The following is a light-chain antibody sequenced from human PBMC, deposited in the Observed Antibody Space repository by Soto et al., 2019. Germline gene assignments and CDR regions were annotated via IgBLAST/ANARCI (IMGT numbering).Light chain of an antibody. CDR3: AAWNGLRNGVV. CDR2: SND. V-gene: IGLV1-44*01. Sequence: QSVLTQPPSASGTPGQRVTISCSGSSSNIGGNTVNWYQQLPGTAPHLLLSSNDQRPSGVAGRFSGSKSATSSSLVIRGLESEDEADFCCAAWNGLRNGVVFGGGTKVTVL. CDR1: SSNIGGNT. J-gene: IGLJ2*01.